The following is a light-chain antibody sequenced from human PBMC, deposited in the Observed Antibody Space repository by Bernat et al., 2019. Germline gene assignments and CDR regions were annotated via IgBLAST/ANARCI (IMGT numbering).Light chain of an antibody. CDR2: DVR. V-gene: IGLV2-14*03. J-gene: IGLJ3*02. Sequence: QSALTQPASVSGSPGQSITISCTGTSRDVGGYNYVSWYQQHPGRAPKLMIYDVRDRPSGISNRFSGSKSGNTASLTISGLLDEDEADYYCSSYTSSSTLVFGGGTRLTVL. CDR1: SRDVGGYNY. CDR3: SSYTSSSTLV.